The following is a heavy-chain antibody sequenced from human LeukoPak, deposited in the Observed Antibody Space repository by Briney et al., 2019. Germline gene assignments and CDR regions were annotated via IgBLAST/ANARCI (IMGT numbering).Heavy chain of an antibody. CDR3: ARDVDTAMVYSPYYYYYYMDV. CDR2: IYSGGST. V-gene: IGHV3-53*01. J-gene: IGHJ6*03. Sequence: GGSLRLSCAASGFTFSSYEMSWVRQAPGKGLEWVSVIYSGGSTYYADSVKGRFTISRDNSKNTLYLQMNSLRAEDTAVYYCARDVDTAMVYSPYYYYYYMDVWGKGTTVTVSS. D-gene: IGHD5-18*01. CDR1: GFTFSSYE.